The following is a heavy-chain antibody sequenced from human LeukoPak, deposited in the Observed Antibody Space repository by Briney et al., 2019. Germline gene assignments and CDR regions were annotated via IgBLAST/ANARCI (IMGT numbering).Heavy chain of an antibody. CDR3: ARAGNFDWSNPSGMDV. Sequence: GGSLRLSCAASGFTFSSYWMHWVRQAPGKGLVWVSRINSDGSSTSYADSVKGRFTISRDNAKNTLYLQMNSLRAEDTAVYYCARAGNFDWSNPSGMDVWGQGTTVTVSS. CDR2: INSDGSST. CDR1: GFTFSSYW. V-gene: IGHV3-74*01. D-gene: IGHD3-9*01. J-gene: IGHJ6*02.